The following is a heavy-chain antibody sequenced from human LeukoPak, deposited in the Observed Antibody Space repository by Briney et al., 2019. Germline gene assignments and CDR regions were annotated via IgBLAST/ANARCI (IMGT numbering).Heavy chain of an antibody. CDR1: GYTFTSYD. J-gene: IGHJ4*02. CDR2: IIPIFGTA. D-gene: IGHD1-26*01. CDR3: ARGSEVGPTVY. V-gene: IGHV1-69*05. Sequence: SVKVSCKASGYTFTSYDISWVRQAPGQGLEWMGRIIPIFGTANYAQKFQGRVTITTDESTSTAYMELSSLRSEDTAVYYCARGSEVGPTVYWGQGTLVTVSS.